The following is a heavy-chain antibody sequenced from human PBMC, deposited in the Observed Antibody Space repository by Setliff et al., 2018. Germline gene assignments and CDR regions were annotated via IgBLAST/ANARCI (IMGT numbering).Heavy chain of an antibody. CDR1: GASITNINYY. Sequence: SETLSLTCTVSGASITNINYYWGLIRQPPGKGREWIGSIFYSGRTFYNPSLKSRVTISVDTSKNQFSLTLSSVTAADTAVYYCARLPNYVWGSPVDYWGQGTLVTVSS. V-gene: IGHV4-39*01. J-gene: IGHJ4*02. D-gene: IGHD3-16*01. CDR2: IFYSGRT. CDR3: ARLPNYVWGSPVDY.